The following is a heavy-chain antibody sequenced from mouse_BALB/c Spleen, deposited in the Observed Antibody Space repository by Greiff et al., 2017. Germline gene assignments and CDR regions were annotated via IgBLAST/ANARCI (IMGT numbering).Heavy chain of an antibody. Sequence: QVQLKESGAELAKPGASVKMSCKASGYTFTSYWMHWVKQRPGQGLEWIGYINPSTGYTEYNQKFKDKATLTADKSSSTAYMQLSSLTSEDSAVYYCARRANWFYFDYWGQGTTLTVSS. CDR2: INPSTGYT. CDR3: ARRANWFYFDY. J-gene: IGHJ2*01. D-gene: IGHD4-1*01. V-gene: IGHV1-7*01. CDR1: GYTFTSYW.